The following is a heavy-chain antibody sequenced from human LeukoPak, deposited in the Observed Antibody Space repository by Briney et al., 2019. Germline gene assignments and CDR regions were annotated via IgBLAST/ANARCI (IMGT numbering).Heavy chain of an antibody. D-gene: IGHD3-22*01. CDR2: ISAYNGNT. V-gene: IGHV1-18*01. Sequence: ASVKVSCKASGYTFTSYGISWVRQAPGQGLEWMGWISAYNGNTNYAQKLQGRVTMTTDTSTSTAYMELRSLRSDDTAVYYCARGGDYYDSSGWFDPWGQGTLVTVSS. CDR1: GYTFTSYG. CDR3: ARGGDYYDSSGWFDP. J-gene: IGHJ5*02.